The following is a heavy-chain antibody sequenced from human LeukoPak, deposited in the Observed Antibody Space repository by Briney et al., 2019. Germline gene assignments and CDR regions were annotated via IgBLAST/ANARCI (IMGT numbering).Heavy chain of an antibody. CDR3: AKDRSYASFED. CDR2: IHYDGYTT. D-gene: IGHD2-2*01. Sequence: AGGSLRLSCVTSGFPLSTYGVHWVRQAPGSGLEWLAYIHYDGYTTNYADSVKGRFTISRENSKNTLYLQMNSLRAEDTAVYYCAKDRSYASFEDWGQGTLVTVSS. J-gene: IGHJ4*02. CDR1: GFPLSTYG. V-gene: IGHV3-30*02.